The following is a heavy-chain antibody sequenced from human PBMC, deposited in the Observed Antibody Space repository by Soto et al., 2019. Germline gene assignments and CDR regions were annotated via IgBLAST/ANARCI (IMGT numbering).Heavy chain of an antibody. V-gene: IGHV3-48*03. CDR1: GFTLSNYG. CDR2: ISTGGSSI. CDR3: ARERGGLSGADV. Sequence: GGSLRLSCAGSGFTLSNYGMNWVRQAPGKGLEWVSYISTGGSSIYYADSVKGRFTIARDNGKNSVYLQMSSLRAEDTATYYCARERGGLSGADVWGQGTTVTVSS. D-gene: IGHD1-26*01. J-gene: IGHJ6*02.